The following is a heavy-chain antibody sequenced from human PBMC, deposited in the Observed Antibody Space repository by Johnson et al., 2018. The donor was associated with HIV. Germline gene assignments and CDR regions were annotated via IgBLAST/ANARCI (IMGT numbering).Heavy chain of an antibody. CDR1: GFTFSSYA. J-gene: IGHJ3*02. V-gene: IGHV3-23*04. D-gene: IGHD3-22*01. CDR3: AKATYFDNDAFDI. CDR2: ITGSGGST. Sequence: VQLVESGGGVVQPGGSLSLSCAASGFTFSSYAMSWVRQAPGKGLEWVSGITGSGGSTYYVDSVKGRLTISRDNSKNTLYLQMNSLRAEDTALYYCAKATYFDNDAFDIWGQGTMVTVSS.